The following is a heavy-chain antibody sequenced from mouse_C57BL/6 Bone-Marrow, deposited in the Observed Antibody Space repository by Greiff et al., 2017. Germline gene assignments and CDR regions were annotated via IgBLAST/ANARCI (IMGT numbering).Heavy chain of an antibody. Sequence: EVMLVESGEGLVKPGGSLKLSCAASGFTFSSYAMSWVRQTPEKRLEWVAYISSGGDYIYYADTVKGRFTISRDNARNTLYLQMSSLKSEETAMYYCTRTEAWDWYFDVWGTGAPGTGSS. CDR2: ISSGGDYI. CDR1: GFTFSSYA. J-gene: IGHJ1*03. V-gene: IGHV5-9-1*02. CDR3: TRTEAWDWYFDV.